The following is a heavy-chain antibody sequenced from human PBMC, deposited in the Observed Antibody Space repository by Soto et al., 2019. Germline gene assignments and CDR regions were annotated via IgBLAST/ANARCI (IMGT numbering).Heavy chain of an antibody. CDR2: VNPHTGGT. J-gene: IGHJ4*02. Sequence: QVQLVQSGAEVKKPGASVKVSCKTSGYTFIGYYLNWVRQAPGQGLEWMGWVNPHTGGTHYAQKFDGRVTMTRDTSTYTAYMELSGLKFDDTATYFCARVMACEQQLVPFDYWGQGTLVTVSS. CDR1: GYTFIGYY. CDR3: ARVMACEQQLVPFDY. D-gene: IGHD6-13*01. V-gene: IGHV1-2*02.